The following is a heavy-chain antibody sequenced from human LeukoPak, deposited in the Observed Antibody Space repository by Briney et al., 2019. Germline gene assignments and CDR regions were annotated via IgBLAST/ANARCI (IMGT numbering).Heavy chain of an antibody. D-gene: IGHD3-22*01. Sequence: PSETLSLTCTVSGDSINNYYWSWIRQPPGKGLEWIGYIYYSGSTNYNPSLKSRVTISVDTSKNQFSLNLSSVTAADTAVYYCARLDSSGYWYYFDYWGQGTLVTVSS. V-gene: IGHV4-59*08. CDR2: IYYSGST. CDR3: ARLDSSGYWYYFDY. J-gene: IGHJ4*02. CDR1: GDSINNYY.